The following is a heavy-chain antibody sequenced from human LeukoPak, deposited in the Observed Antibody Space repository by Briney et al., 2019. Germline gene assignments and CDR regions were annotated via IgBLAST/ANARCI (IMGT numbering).Heavy chain of an antibody. CDR3: ARAFGSGGEFDY. V-gene: IGHV4-4*07. Sequence: SETLSHTCTVSGGPISSYYWSWIREPAGKGVEWIGRIYTSRSTNYNPSRKSRVTMSVDTSKNQFSLKLSSVTAADTAVYYYARAFGSGGEFDYWGQETLVTVSS. CDR1: GGPISSYY. J-gene: IGHJ4*02. CDR2: IYTSRST. D-gene: IGHD6-19*01.